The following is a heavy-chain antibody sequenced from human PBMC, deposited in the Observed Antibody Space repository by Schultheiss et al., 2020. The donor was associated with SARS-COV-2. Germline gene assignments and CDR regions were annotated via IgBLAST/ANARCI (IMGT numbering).Heavy chain of an antibody. CDR1: GLTFSSYA. CDR3: ARAPQGGNFDY. CDR2: ISGNGGST. J-gene: IGHJ4*02. D-gene: IGHD1-26*01. Sequence: GGSLRLSCSASGLTFSSYAMHWVRQAPGKGLEYVSAISGNGGSTYYADSVKGRFTISRDNAKNSLYLQMNSLRAEDTAVYYCARAPQGGNFDYWGQGTLVTVSS. V-gene: IGHV3-64*04.